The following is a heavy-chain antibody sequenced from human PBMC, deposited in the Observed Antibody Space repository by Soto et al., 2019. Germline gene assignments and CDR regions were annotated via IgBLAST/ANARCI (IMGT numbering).Heavy chain of an antibody. V-gene: IGHV3-48*03. D-gene: IGHD1-26*01. CDR1: GFTFSSSE. Sequence: EVQLVESGGGLIQPGGSLRLSCAASGFTFSSSEMYWVRQAPGEGLEWVSYIHPSGEPIFDADSGKGRFTISRDNAKNSRYLEMSSLGAEDSAVYYCARRASRWGQGTMVTVSS. CDR3: ARRASR. J-gene: IGHJ3*01. CDR2: IHPSGEPI.